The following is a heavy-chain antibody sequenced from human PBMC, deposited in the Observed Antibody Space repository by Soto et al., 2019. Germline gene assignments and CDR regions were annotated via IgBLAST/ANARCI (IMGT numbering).Heavy chain of an antibody. D-gene: IGHD3-3*02. V-gene: IGHV3-74*01. CDR3: ATVATHSYNWVDP. CDR2: INAGGTTT. CDR1: GFTFSTYW. Sequence: GGSLRLSCAASGFTFSTYWMHWVRQAPGKGLVWVSRINAGGTTTTYADSVKGRFTISRDNAKNTLYLQMNSLRAEDTAVYFCATVATHSYNWVDPWGQGTLVTVSS. J-gene: IGHJ5*02.